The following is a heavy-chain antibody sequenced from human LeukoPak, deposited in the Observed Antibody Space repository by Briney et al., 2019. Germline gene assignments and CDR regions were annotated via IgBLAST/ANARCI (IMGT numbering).Heavy chain of an antibody. J-gene: IGHJ4*02. D-gene: IGHD5-12*01. CDR2: ISGSGGST. CDR1: GFTFSSYA. CDR3: AKSGVDEDRGADYRGLSQYYFDY. V-gene: IGHV3-23*01. Sequence: GGSLRLSCAASGFTFSSYAMSWVRQAPGKGLEWVSAISGSGGSTYYADSVKGRFTISRDNSKNTLYLQMNSLRAEDTAVYYCAKSGVDEDRGADYRGLSQYYFDYWGQGTLVTVSS.